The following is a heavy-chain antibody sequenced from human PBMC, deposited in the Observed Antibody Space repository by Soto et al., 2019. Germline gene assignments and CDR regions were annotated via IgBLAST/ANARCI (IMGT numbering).Heavy chain of an antibody. Sequence: GGSLRLSCAASGFIFSGYGMHWVRQAPGKGPVWVAGINGDGRSTRYTDSVKGRFTISRDNAKNTLYLQMDSLRAEDTAVYYCTRDFMARGRDSNCFVPWGQGTGVTVSS. CDR2: INGDGRST. CDR1: GFIFSGYG. CDR3: TRDFMARGRDSNCFVP. D-gene: IGHD3-10*01. V-gene: IGHV3-74*01. J-gene: IGHJ5*02.